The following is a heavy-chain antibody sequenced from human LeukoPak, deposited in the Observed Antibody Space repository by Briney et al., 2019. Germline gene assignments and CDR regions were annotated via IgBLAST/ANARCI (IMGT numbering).Heavy chain of an antibody. CDR3: ARLAGYCSGDSCFATPYFDY. Sequence: GGSVKISCKGPGYSFTSYWIGWVRPMPGKGLAWMGLICLGDSDTRYSPSLEGQVTISADKSISTAYLQWSSVKASDSAMYYCARLAGYCSGDSCFATPYFDYWGQGTLVTASS. CDR1: GYSFTSYW. V-gene: IGHV5-51*01. CDR2: ICLGDSDT. D-gene: IGHD2-15*01. J-gene: IGHJ4*02.